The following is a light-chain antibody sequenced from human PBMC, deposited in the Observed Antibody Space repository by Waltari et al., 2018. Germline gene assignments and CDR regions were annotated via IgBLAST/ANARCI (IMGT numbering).Light chain of an antibody. CDR1: NSDVGAYNY. CDR2: EVT. V-gene: IGLV2-8*01. J-gene: IGLJ1*01. Sequence: QSVLTQPPSATGSPGQSVTISCTGTNSDVGAYNYVSWYQQHPGKVPKLLIYEVTKRPAGVPERCSGSESGNAASLTVSGLQGDDEADYYCSSYAHNNHFVFGTGTKVTVL. CDR3: SSYAHNNHFV.